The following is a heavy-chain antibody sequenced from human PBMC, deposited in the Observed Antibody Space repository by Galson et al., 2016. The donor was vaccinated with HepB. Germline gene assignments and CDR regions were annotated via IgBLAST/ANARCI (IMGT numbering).Heavy chain of an antibody. J-gene: IGHJ4*02. CDR2: MHHSGNS. D-gene: IGHD4-17*01. CDR3: ARWGDYVLDH. CDR1: GGSIRSSDW. Sequence: SETLSLTCAVSGGSIRSSDWWSWVRQPPGKGLEWIGEMHHSGNSNYNPSLQSRVTISVDKSKNQFSLKLTSMTAADTAVYYCARWGDYVLDHWGQGTLVTVSS. V-gene: IGHV4-4*02.